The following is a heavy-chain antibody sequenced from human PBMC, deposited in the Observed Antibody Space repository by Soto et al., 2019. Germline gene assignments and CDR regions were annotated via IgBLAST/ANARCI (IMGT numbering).Heavy chain of an antibody. CDR2: ISRSGDVI. CDR3: VRDNNWSFDY. CDR1: GFTFSSYE. V-gene: IGHV3-48*03. J-gene: IGHJ4*02. D-gene: IGHD1-1*01. Sequence: EVQLVESGGDFVQPGGSLRLSCAGSGFTFSSYEMNWVRQAPGKGLEWVSYISRSGDVIYYADSVKGRFTVSRDNAKNSLYLQMNSLRAEDTAIYYCVRDNNWSFDYWGQGILVTVSS.